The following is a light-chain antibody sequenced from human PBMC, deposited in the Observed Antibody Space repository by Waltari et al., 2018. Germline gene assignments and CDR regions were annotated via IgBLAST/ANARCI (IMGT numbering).Light chain of an antibody. CDR2: EVI. Sequence: QSALTQPASVSGSPGQSITISCTGTSSDVGGYNFVSWYQQHPGKVPKLIIYEVINRPSGVSNRFSGSKSGNTASLTISGLQAEDEADYYCSSYTRHETGIFGGGTKLTVL. V-gene: IGLV2-14*01. J-gene: IGLJ2*01. CDR1: SSDVGGYNF. CDR3: SSYTRHETGI.